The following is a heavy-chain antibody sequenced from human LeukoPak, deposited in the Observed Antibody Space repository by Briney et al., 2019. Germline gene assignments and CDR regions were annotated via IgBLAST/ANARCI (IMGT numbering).Heavy chain of an antibody. V-gene: IGHV3-30*18. J-gene: IGHJ4*02. D-gene: IGHD6-19*01. CDR2: ISYDGSNK. CDR3: AKDKYSSGWLDY. Sequence: PGRSLRLSCAASGFTFSSYGMHWVRQAPGKGLEWVAVISYDGSNKYYADSVKGRFTISRDNSKNTLYLQMNSLRAEDTAVYYCAKDKYSSGWLDYWGQGTLVTVSS. CDR1: GFTFSSYG.